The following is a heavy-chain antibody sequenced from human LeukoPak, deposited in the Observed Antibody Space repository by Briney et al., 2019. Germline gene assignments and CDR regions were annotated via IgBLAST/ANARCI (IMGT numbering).Heavy chain of an antibody. CDR3: ARTCGGSCYSQEVNVDY. V-gene: IGHV1-69*02. J-gene: IGHJ4*02. Sequence: SVKVSCKASGGTFSSYTISWVRQAPGQGLEWMGRIIPILGIANYAQKFQGRVTITADKSTSTAYMELSSLRSEDTAVYYCARTCGGSCYSQEVNVDYWSQGTLVTVSS. CDR1: GGTFSSYT. CDR2: IIPILGIA. D-gene: IGHD2-15*01.